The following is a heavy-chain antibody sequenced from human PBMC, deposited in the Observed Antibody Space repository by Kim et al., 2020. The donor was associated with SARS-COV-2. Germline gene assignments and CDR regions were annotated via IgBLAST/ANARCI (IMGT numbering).Heavy chain of an antibody. CDR2: ISYDGTYK. J-gene: IGHJ6*01. CDR3: AKDQKMFQTSHYGMDV. D-gene: IGHD3-10*02. Sequence: GGSLRLSCAASGFTFSDYAIHWVRQAPGKGLEWLAVISYDGTYKFYADSVKGRFTISRDDPKNTLYLEMNSLTTDDTAVYYCAKDQKMFQTSHYGMDVWGQGTTVAVSS. CDR1: GFTFSDYA. V-gene: IGHV3-30-3*01.